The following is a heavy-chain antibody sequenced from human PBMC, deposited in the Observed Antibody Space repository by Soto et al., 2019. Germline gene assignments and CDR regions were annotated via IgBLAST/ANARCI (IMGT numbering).Heavy chain of an antibody. Sequence: GGSLRLSCAASGSTFSSFGMHWVRQAPGKGLEWVAVISYDGSNKYYADSVKGRFTISRDNSKNTLYLQMNSLRAEDTAVFYCAKPTVPFGRTAVAGPFDHWGQGTLVTVSS. V-gene: IGHV3-30*18. CDR1: GSTFSSFG. J-gene: IGHJ4*02. D-gene: IGHD6-19*01. CDR2: ISYDGSNK. CDR3: AKPTVPFGRTAVAGPFDH.